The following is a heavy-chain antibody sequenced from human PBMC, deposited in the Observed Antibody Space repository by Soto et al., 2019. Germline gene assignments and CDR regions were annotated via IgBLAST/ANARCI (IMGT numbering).Heavy chain of an antibody. V-gene: IGHV1-46*01. D-gene: IGHD2-15*01. J-gene: IGHJ4*02. CDR1: GYTFTTYY. CDR3: ARAGYCSGGTCFHGNCDY. CDR2: INPNGGST. Sequence: QVQLVQSGAEVKRPGASVKVSCKASGYTFTTYYMHWVRQAPGQGLEWLGIINPNGGSTTYAQKFEGRVTMTRDTSTSTVYLEVSSRRSEDTAVYYCARAGYCSGGTCFHGNCDYWGQGTLVTVSA.